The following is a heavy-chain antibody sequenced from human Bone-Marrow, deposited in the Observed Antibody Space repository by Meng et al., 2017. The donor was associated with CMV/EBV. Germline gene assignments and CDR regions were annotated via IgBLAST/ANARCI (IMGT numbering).Heavy chain of an antibody. D-gene: IGHD3-3*01. Sequence: SETLSLTCTVSGGSISSSSYYWGWIRQPPGKGLEWIGSIYYSGSTYYNPSLKSRVTISVDTSKNQFSLKLSSVTAADTAVYYCARDGPLNYDFWSGSINWFDPWGQGTRVTGYS. CDR1: GGSISSSSYY. CDR2: IYYSGST. J-gene: IGHJ5*02. V-gene: IGHV4-39*07. CDR3: ARDGPLNYDFWSGSINWFDP.